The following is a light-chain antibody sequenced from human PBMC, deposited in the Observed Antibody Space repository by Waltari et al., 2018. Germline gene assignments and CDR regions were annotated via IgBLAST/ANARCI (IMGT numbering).Light chain of an antibody. Sequence: SYVLTQPPSVSVAPGETASIPCGGANIGSYSVHWSQQKPGQAPVLVIFYDSDRPSGIPARFSGSNSGNTATLTITSVEAGDEARYYCQVWHADIDPGVFGTGTEVTVL. CDR1: NIGSYS. CDR3: QVWHADIDPGV. CDR2: YDS. J-gene: IGLJ1*01. V-gene: IGLV3-21*04.